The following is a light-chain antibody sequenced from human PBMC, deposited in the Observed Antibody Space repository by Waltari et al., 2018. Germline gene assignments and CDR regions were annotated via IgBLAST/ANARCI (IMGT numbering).Light chain of an antibody. Sequence: QSALTQPASVSGSPGPSITISCTGTSSDVGGYNYVSCYQQHPGKAPNLMIYDVSKRPSGVSNRFSGSKSGNTASLTISGLQAEDEADYYCSSYTSSSTFVFGTGTKVTVL. CDR1: SSDVGGYNY. CDR2: DVS. V-gene: IGLV2-14*01. CDR3: SSYTSSSTFV. J-gene: IGLJ1*01.